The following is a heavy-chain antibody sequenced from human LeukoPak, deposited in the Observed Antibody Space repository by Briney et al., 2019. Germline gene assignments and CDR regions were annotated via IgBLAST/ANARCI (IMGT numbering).Heavy chain of an antibody. CDR3: ARDQGWGDSSGYYSHGFDY. CDR2: IYYSGST. J-gene: IGHJ4*02. D-gene: IGHD3-22*01. CDR1: GGSISSSSNY. Sequence: SETLSLTCSVSGGSISSSSNYWGWIRQPPGKGLDWIGTIYYSGSTYYNPSLKSRVTISVDTSKNQFFLKLSSVTAADTAVYYCARDQGWGDSSGYYSHGFDYWGQGTLVTVSS. V-gene: IGHV4-39*07.